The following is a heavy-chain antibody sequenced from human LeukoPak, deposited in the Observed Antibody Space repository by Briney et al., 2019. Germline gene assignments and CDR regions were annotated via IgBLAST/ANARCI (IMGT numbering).Heavy chain of an antibody. CDR1: GFTFDDYA. Sequence: PGGSLRLSCAASGFTFDDYAMHWVRQAPGKGLEWVSLISWDGGSTYYADSVKGRFTISRDNSKNSLYLQMSSLRVEDTALYYCAKGRHYSDSSAYEFDYWGQGTLVTVSS. J-gene: IGHJ4*02. D-gene: IGHD3-22*01. CDR3: AKGRHYSDSSAYEFDY. V-gene: IGHV3-43D*03. CDR2: ISWDGGST.